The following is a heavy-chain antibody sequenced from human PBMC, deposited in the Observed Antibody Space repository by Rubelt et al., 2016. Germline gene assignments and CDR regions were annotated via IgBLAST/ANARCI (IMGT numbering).Heavy chain of an antibody. CDR1: GYTFTSYA. CDR2: INAGNGNT. J-gene: IGHJ4*02. D-gene: IGHD1-26*01. CDR3: ARERVGATGRLDY. V-gene: IGHV1-3*01. Sequence: QVQLVQSGAEVKKPGASVKVSCKASGYTFTSYAMHWVRQAPGQRLEWMGWINAGNGNTKYSQRFQGRVTITRDTSASTAYMELSSLRSEDTAVYYCARERVGATGRLDYWGQGTLVTVSS.